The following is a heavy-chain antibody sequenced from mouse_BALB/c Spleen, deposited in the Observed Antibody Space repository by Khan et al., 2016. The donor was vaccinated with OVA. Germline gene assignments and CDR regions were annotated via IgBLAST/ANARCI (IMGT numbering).Heavy chain of an antibody. CDR3: ARGRLPFAY. CDR1: GFSLSNYG. Sequence: QVQLKQSGPGLVQPSQSLSITCTVSGFSLSNYGVHWVRQSPGKGLEWLGVIWSGGSTDFNAAFISRLSINKDNSKSQVFFKMNSLQTNDSAIYYCARGRLPFAYWGQGTLVTVSA. D-gene: IGHD2-13*01. J-gene: IGHJ3*01. V-gene: IGHV2-2*02. CDR2: IWSGGST.